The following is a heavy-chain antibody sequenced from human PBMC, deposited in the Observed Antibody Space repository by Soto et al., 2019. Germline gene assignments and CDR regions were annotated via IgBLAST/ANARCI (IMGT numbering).Heavy chain of an antibody. CDR3: ARERYSYGFDY. CDR2: MFTTGTT. D-gene: IGHD5-18*01. Sequence: LRLSCAASGFAVGGFYMNWVRQAPGKGLEWVAVMFTTGTTYYADSVKGRFTISRDDSKNTLYLQMNSLRAEDTAVYYCARERYSYGFDYWGQGTVVTVSS. V-gene: IGHV3-53*01. CDR1: GFAVGGFY. J-gene: IGHJ4*02.